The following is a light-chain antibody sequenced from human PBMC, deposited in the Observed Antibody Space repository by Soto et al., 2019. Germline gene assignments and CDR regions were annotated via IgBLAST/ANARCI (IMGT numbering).Light chain of an antibody. CDR3: QAWDSSTAVVV. CDR1: KLGNKY. CDR2: QDT. J-gene: IGLJ2*01. Sequence: SYELTQPPSVSVSPGQTASLTCSGDKLGNKYACWYQQKPGQSPVLVIYQDTNRPSGIPERFSGSNSGNTATLTISGTQAMDEADYYCQAWDSSTAVVVFGGGTKLTVL. V-gene: IGLV3-1*01.